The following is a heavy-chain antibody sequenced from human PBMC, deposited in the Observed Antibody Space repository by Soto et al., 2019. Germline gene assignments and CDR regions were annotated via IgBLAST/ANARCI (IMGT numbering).Heavy chain of an antibody. CDR3: AKDLGFWSGQGADF. J-gene: IGHJ4*02. D-gene: IGHD3-3*01. Sequence: EVQLLESGGGLVQPGGSLRLSCAASGFTFSSYAMSWVRQAPGKGLEWVSSISGSGGSTYYADSVKGRFTMSRDNSKNTLYLQMNSLRAEDTAVYYCAKDLGFWSGQGADFWGQGTLVTVSS. CDR1: GFTFSSYA. CDR2: ISGSGGST. V-gene: IGHV3-23*01.